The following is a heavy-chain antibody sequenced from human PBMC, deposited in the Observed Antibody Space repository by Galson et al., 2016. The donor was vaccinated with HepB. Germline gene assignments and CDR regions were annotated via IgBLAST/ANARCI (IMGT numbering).Heavy chain of an antibody. D-gene: IGHD6-13*01. CDR3: AKVGNIAASPDYFDS. J-gene: IGHJ4*02. CDR1: GFTLSSCG. CDR2: ISDDGSNK. V-gene: IGHV3-30*18. Sequence: SLRLSCAASGFTLSSCGMYWVRQAPGKGLEWVAVISDDGSNKMYADSVKGRFTNTRDNSKNPLYLQMNSLILEDTAMYYCAKVGNIAASPDYFDSWGQGTLVTVSS.